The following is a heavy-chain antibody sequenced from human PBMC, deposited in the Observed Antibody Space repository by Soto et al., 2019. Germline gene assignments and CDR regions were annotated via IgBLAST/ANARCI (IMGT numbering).Heavy chain of an antibody. CDR3: VRFSILVSGRGRGAFFDS. CDR2: IKEDGSEK. V-gene: IGHV3-7*03. D-gene: IGHD6-19*01. CDR1: VCTFSNYW. J-gene: IGHJ4*02. Sequence: VGSLRLSCASSVCTFSNYWMSCVRQVPGKWLAWVSNIKEDGSEKYYVDSVKGRFTISRDNAKNSVHLQMNSLRDEDTAVYYCVRFSILVSGRGRGAFFDSWGQRTPVTVSS.